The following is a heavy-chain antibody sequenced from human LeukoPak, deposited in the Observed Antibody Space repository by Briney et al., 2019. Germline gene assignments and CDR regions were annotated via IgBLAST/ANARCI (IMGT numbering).Heavy chain of an antibody. CDR2: ISYDGSNK. CDR1: GFTFSSYG. Sequence: GGSLRLSCAASGFTFSSYGMHWVRQAPGKGLEWVAVISYDGSNKYYADSVKGRFTISRDNSKNTLYLQMNSLRAEDTAVYYCARGYYDILTGFGDFDYWGQGTLVTVSS. V-gene: IGHV3-30*03. CDR3: ARGYYDILTGFGDFDY. J-gene: IGHJ4*02. D-gene: IGHD3-9*01.